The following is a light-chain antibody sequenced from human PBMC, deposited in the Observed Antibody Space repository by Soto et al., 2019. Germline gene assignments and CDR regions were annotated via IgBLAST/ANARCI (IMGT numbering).Light chain of an antibody. Sequence: QSVLTQPASVSGSPGQSITISCTGTSSDVGSYNLVSWYQQHPGKAPKLMIYEGSKRPSGISNRFSGSKSGNTASLTISGLQAEDEADYYCISYTSSSPYVFGTGTKLTVL. CDR1: SSDVGSYNL. CDR3: ISYTSSSPYV. CDR2: EGS. V-gene: IGLV2-14*02. J-gene: IGLJ1*01.